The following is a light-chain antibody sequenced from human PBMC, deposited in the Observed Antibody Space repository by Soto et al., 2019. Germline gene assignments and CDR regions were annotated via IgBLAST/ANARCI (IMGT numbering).Light chain of an antibody. J-gene: IGLJ2*01. CDR3: GTLDSSLSAVV. CDR1: SSNVGNNY. Sequence: QSVLTQPPSMSAAPGQKVTISCSGSSSNVGNNYVSWYQQLPGTAPKLLIYENNKRPSGIPDRFSGSKSGTSATLGITGLQTGDEADYYCGTLDSSLSAVVFGGGTKLTVL. CDR2: ENN. V-gene: IGLV1-51*02.